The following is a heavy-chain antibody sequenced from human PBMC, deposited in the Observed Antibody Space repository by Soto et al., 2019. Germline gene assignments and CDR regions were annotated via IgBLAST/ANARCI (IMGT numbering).Heavy chain of an antibody. CDR2: ISPYNGNR. Sequence: QAQLVQSGDEVKEPGASVKVSCKTSGYTFTSYGVSWVRQAPGQGLEWMGWISPYNGNRNYAQKFKGRYPMTTGSATSPAYMEVGSIKSDDTAVFYCARGRLVGSLSRDHPLHYYVVDVWGQGTTVSVYS. J-gene: IGHJ6*02. V-gene: IGHV1-18*01. D-gene: IGHD6-19*01. CDR1: GYTFTSYG. CDR3: ARGRLVGSLSRDHPLHYYVVDV.